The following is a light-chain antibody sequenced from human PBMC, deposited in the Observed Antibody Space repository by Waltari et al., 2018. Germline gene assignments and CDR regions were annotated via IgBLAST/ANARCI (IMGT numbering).Light chain of an antibody. J-gene: IGLJ2*01. CDR1: NHDVGASKF. CDR2: DVP. V-gene: IGLV2-14*03. Sequence: QSALTQPASVSGSPGQSITISCPGTNHDVGASKFFSWYQQHPGRAPQLMIYDVPERPSGISYRFSGSKSANTASLTISGLLPEDEAIYYCCSFTATHTLLFGGGTTVTVL. CDR3: CSFTATHTLL.